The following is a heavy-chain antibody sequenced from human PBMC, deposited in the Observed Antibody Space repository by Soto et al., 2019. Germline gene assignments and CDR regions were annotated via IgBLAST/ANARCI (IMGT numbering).Heavy chain of an antibody. CDR1: GFSFRSNW. CDR3: FNVVFGY. V-gene: IGHV3-7*01. J-gene: IGHJ4*02. CDR2: IKEDGSEE. Sequence: EVQLVESGGGLVQPGGSLRLSCTASGFSFRSNWMSWVRQAPGKGLEWVANIKEDGSEEYYVDSVKGRFTISRDNAQNSLYLQMNSLRAEDTALYYCFNVVFGYWGQGTLVTVSS.